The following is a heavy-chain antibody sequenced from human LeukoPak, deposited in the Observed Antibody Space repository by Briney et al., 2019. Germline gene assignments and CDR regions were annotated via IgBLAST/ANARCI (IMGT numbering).Heavy chain of an antibody. CDR2: IYHSGST. V-gene: IGHV4-4*02. D-gene: IGHD1-1*01. J-gene: IGHJ3*02. CDR3: ARVAGAFDI. Sequence: SETLSLTCAVSGGSISSSNWWSWVRQPPGKGLEWIGEIYHSGSTNYNPSLKSRVTISVDPSKNQFSLNLSALTAADTALYYCARVAGAFDIWGQGTMVTVSS. CDR1: GGSISSSNW.